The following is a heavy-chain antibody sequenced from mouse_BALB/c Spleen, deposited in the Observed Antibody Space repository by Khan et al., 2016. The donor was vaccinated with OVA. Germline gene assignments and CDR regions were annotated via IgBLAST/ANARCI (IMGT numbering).Heavy chain of an antibody. CDR2: ISSGGHYT. CDR3: ARTITTAMVDYYAMDY. V-gene: IGHV5-6*01. D-gene: IGHD1-2*01. Sequence: EVELVESGGDLVKPGGSLKLSCAASGFTFSSYGMSWVRQTPDKRLEWVATISSGGHYTYFPDSVRGRFTISRDNAKNTLYLQMSSLKSEDTAMYYCARTITTAMVDYYAMDYWGQGTSVTVSS. J-gene: IGHJ4*01. CDR1: GFTFSSYG.